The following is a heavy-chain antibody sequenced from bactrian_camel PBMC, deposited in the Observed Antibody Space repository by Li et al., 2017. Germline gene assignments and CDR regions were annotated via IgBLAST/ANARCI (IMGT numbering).Heavy chain of an antibody. CDR2: IDTYGHS. Sequence: HVQLVESGGGSVQAGGSLTLSCAASQSVYTRFCMGWFRQVPGMKREGVACIDTYGHSSYIDSVKGRFTISRDISTNTLYLQMTGLKPDDTAMYYCTVYKRSPCWGGSWFIGNPTGRGTQVTVS. J-gene: IGHJ4*01. D-gene: IGHD6*01. CDR1: QSVYTRFC. V-gene: IGHV3S68*01.